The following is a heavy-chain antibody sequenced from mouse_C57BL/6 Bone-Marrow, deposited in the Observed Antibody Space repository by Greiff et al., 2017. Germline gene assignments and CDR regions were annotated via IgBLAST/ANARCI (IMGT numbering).Heavy chain of an antibody. CDR1: GFTFSSYT. V-gene: IGHV5-9*01. CDR3: AIRLLAMDY. J-gene: IGHJ4*01. Sequence: EVMLVESGGGLVKPGGSLKLSCAASGFTFSSYTMSWVRQTPEKRLEWVATISGGGGNTYYPDSVKGRFTISRDNAKNTLYLQMSSLRSEDTALYYCAIRLLAMDYWGQGTSVTVSS. CDR2: ISGGGGNT.